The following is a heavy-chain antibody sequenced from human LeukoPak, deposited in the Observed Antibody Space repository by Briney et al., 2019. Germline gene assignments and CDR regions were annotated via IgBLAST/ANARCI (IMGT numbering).Heavy chain of an antibody. CDR3: ARSSPPRRSQRTLYGMDV. D-gene: IGHD2-2*01. CDR2: IIPILGIA. V-gene: IGHV1-69*04. CDR1: GGTFSSYA. J-gene: IGHJ6*02. Sequence: GASVKVSCKASGGTFSSYAISWVRQAPGQGLEWMGRIIPILGIANYAQKFQGRVTITADKSTSTAYMELSSLRSEDTAVYYCARSSPPRRSQRTLYGMDVWGQGTTVTVSS.